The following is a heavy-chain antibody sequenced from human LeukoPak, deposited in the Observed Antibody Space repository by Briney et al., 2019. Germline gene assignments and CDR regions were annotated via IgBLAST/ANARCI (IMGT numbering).Heavy chain of an antibody. V-gene: IGHV1-46*01. CDR3: ARGARPGGPGYYYYYMDV. Sequence: ASVKVSCKASGYTFTSYDINWVRQAPGQGLEWMGIINPSGGSTSYAQKFQGRVTMTRDMSTSTVYMELSSLRSEDTAVYYCARGARPGGPGYYYYYMDVWGKGTTVTVSS. CDR1: GYTFTSYD. J-gene: IGHJ6*03. D-gene: IGHD1-14*01. CDR2: INPSGGST.